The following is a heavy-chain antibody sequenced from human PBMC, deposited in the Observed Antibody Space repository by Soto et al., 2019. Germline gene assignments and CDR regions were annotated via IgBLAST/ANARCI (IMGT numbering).Heavy chain of an antibody. CDR1: GFTFSNYA. Sequence: QVQLVESRGGVVQPGMSLRLSCAASGFTFSNYAMHWVRQAPGKGLKWVAFISYDGINKYYADSVKGRFTISRDNSKNTLYLQMNSLRAEDTAVYYCSRGGDIVVVPVDTYYYYGLDVWGQGTTVTVSS. CDR3: SRGGDIVVVPVDTYYYYGLDV. V-gene: IGHV3-30-3*01. J-gene: IGHJ6*02. CDR2: ISYDGINK. D-gene: IGHD2-2*01.